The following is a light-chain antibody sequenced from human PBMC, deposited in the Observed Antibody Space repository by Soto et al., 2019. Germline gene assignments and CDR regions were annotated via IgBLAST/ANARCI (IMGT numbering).Light chain of an antibody. CDR3: SSYAGTNRV. V-gene: IGLV2-8*01. CDR1: SSDVGANNY. J-gene: IGLJ1*01. Sequence: QSVLTQPPSASGSPGQSVTISCTGTSSDVGANNYVSWYQQHPGKAPKLMIYEVTKRPSGVPDRFSDSKSGNTASLTVSGLQAEDEADYYCSSYAGTNRVFGTGTKVTVL. CDR2: EVT.